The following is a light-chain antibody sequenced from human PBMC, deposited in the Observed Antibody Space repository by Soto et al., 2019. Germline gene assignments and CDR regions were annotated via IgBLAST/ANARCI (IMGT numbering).Light chain of an antibody. CDR1: QSVSSSY. V-gene: IGKV3-20*01. Sequence: EIVLTQSPDTLSLSPGESATLSCRASQSVSSSYLAWYQQKPGRAPRLLIYGASNRATGIPERFSGSGSGTDFTLTSSRLEPEDGAVFYCQPYDDSITFGQGTRLVI. CDR3: QPYDDSIT. J-gene: IGKJ5*01. CDR2: GAS.